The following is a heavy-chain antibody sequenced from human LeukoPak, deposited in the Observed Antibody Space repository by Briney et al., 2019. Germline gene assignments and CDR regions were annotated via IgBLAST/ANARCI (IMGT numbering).Heavy chain of an antibody. CDR3: ATDRAVGATTDSLPFDY. CDR2: ISAYNGNT. J-gene: IGHJ4*02. Sequence: ASVKVSCKASGYTFTSYGISWVRPAPGQGLEWMGWISAYNGNTNYAQKFQGRVTMTEDTSTDTAYMELSSLRSEDTAVYYCATDRAVGATTDSLPFDYWGQGTLVTVSS. D-gene: IGHD1-26*01. CDR1: GYTFTSYG. V-gene: IGHV1-18*01.